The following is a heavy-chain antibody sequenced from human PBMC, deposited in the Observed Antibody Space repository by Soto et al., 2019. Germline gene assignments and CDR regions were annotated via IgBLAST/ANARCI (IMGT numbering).Heavy chain of an antibody. Sequence: PSETLSLTCSVSGGSINSDYWTWIRQSAGKGLEWIGRISTSGGTTYNPSLKSRVTMSIDTSRNQFSLTLISVTAADTALYYCARLHLPALQGAFDIWGQGTMVTVSS. V-gene: IGHV4-4*07. D-gene: IGHD2-2*01. CDR3: ARLHLPALQGAFDI. CDR2: ISTSGGT. J-gene: IGHJ3*02. CDR1: GGSINSDY.